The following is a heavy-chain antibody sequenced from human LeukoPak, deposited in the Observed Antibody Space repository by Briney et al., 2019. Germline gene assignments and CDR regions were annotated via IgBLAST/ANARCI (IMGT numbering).Heavy chain of an antibody. J-gene: IGHJ4*02. CDR2: ISSSGSTI. V-gene: IGHV3-11*01. CDR1: GFTFSDFY. Sequence: GGSLRLSCAASGFTFSDFYMTWIRQAPGKGLEWVSYISSSGSTIYYADSVKGRFTITRDNVKNSVYLQMNSLRAEDTAVYYCARDWNRYYFDYWGQGTLVTVSS. CDR3: ARDWNRYYFDY. D-gene: IGHD1-1*01.